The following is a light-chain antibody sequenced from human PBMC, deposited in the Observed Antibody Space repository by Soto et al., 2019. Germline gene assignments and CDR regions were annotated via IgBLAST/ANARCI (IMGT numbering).Light chain of an antibody. CDR3: QQRSDWPPT. J-gene: IGKJ1*01. V-gene: IGKV3-11*01. Sequence: EIVLTQSPATLSLSPGERATLSCRASQSVGSYLAWYQQKPGQAPRLLIYDASNRATGIPARFSGSGSRTDFTLTISSLEPADFVVYYCQQRSDWPPTFGQGTKVDIK. CDR2: DAS. CDR1: QSVGSY.